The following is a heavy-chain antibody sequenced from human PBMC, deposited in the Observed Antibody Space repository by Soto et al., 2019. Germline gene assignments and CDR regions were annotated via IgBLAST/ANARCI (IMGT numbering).Heavy chain of an antibody. CDR2: IWHDGSTK. V-gene: IGHV3-33*01. J-gene: IGHJ4*02. D-gene: IGHD3-16*01. Sequence: QVQLVESGGGVVQPGRSLRLSCAASGFTFTSYGFHWVRQAPGKGLEWVTVIWHDGSTKYYADSVTGRFTISRDNSENTDYLQMTRLRGEDTAVYYCARYRGSTRLEFWGQGTPVTVSS. CDR3: ARYRGSTRLEF. CDR1: GFTFTSYG.